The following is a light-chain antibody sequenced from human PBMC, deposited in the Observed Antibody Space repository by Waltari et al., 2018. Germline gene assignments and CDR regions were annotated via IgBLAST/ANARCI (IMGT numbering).Light chain of an antibody. J-gene: IGLJ3*02. CDR3: QTGGHGTWV. V-gene: IGLV4-69*01. CDR2: VNSDGSH. Sequence: QLVLTQSPSASASLGASVTLTCTLSSGHSTNVIAWLQKRPEKGPRYLMKVNSDGSHNKGDEIPDRFSGSSSVAERYLTISSLQSEDEADYYCQTGGHGTWVFGGGTKLTVL. CDR1: SGHSTNV.